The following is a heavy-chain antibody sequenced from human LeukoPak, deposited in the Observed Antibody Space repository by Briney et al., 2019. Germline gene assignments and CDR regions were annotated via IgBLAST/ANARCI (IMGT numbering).Heavy chain of an antibody. CDR2: INHSGST. Sequence: SETLSLTCTVSGGSISNYYWSWIRQPPGKGLEWIGEINHSGSTNYNPSLKSRVTISVDTSKNQFSLKLSSVTAADTAVYYCARGVEYDYWGQGTLVTVSS. CDR3: ARGVEYDY. D-gene: IGHD5-24*01. V-gene: IGHV4-34*01. CDR1: GGSISNYY. J-gene: IGHJ4*02.